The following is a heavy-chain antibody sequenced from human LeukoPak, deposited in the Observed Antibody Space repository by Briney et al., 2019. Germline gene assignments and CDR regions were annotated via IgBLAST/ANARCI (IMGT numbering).Heavy chain of an antibody. CDR2: ISAYNGNT. D-gene: IGHD3-10*01. J-gene: IGHJ4*02. CDR3: ARISGGLAY. V-gene: IGHV1-18*01. Sequence: ASVKVSCKASGYTFISYGLTWVRQAPGQGLEWMGWISAYNGNTDYAQKFQGRVTMTTDTSTSTAYMELRSLRSDDAAVYYCARISGGLAYWGQGTLVTVSS. CDR1: GYTFISYG.